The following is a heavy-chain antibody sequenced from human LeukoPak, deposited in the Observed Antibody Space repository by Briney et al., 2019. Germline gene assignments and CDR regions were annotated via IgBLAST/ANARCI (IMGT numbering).Heavy chain of an antibody. CDR3: TRGGDDGFDP. Sequence: GGSLRLSCAASGFTFGRYDMHWVRQATGKGLEWVSAIDTAGDSYYSGSVKGRFTIYRENAKNSLYLQMNSLKAADTAVYYCTRGGDDGFDPWGQGTLVTVSS. CDR1: GFTFGRYD. D-gene: IGHD3-16*01. V-gene: IGHV3-13*01. CDR2: IDTAGDS. J-gene: IGHJ5*02.